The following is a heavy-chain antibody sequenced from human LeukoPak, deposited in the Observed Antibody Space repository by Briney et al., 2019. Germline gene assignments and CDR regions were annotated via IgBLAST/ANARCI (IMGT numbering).Heavy chain of an antibody. Sequence: PSETLSLTCTVSGDSMNNYYWSWIRQPPGKGMEYIGSIDYRGSTKYNPSLKSRVTISVDTSKNQFSLRLSSVTAADTAVYSCARLPRGTPPPDDCQNWGQGTLVTVSS. J-gene: IGHJ1*01. D-gene: IGHD3-16*01. V-gene: IGHV4-59*08. CDR1: GDSMNNYY. CDR3: ARLPRGTPPPDDCQN. CDR2: IDYRGST.